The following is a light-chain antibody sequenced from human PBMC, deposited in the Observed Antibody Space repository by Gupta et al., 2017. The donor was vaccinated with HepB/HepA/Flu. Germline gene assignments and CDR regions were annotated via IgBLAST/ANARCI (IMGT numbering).Light chain of an antibody. CDR2: AAS. V-gene: IGKV1D-12*01. Sequence: DIQMTQSPSFLSASVGDRVTITCRASQAISTWLVWYQQKPGKAPKLLVYAASRLQTGVPSRFSGSGSGTDFSLTINSLQPEDFATYFCQQADNFPHTFGGGTKVDFK. CDR1: QAISTW. J-gene: IGKJ4*01. CDR3: QQADNFPHT.